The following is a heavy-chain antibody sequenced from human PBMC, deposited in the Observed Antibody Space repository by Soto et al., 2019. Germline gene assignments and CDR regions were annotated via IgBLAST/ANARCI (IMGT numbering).Heavy chain of an antibody. CDR3: ARGVPAGCDY. CDR2: MEPSSGKT. CDR1: GYSFTSLD. V-gene: IGHV1-8*01. D-gene: IGHD6-6*01. Sequence: GASVKVSCKASGYSFTSLDINWVRQTTGQGLEWTGWMEPSSGKTGYAQRFQDRVTMTRDTSINTDYMELRSLTSDDTAFYYCARGVPAGCDYWGQGTLVTVSS. J-gene: IGHJ4*02.